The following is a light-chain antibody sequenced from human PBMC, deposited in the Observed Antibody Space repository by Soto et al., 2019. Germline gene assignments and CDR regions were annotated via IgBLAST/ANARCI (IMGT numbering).Light chain of an antibody. V-gene: IGKV3-20*01. J-gene: IGKJ1*01. CDR3: QQYASSRT. CDR1: QSVTSNY. Sequence: IVLTQSPGTLSLSPGERATLSCRASQSVTSNYLAWYQQKPGQPPRLLIYGASTRATGIPDRFSGSGSGTDFTLTISRLEREDFAVYYCQQYASSRTFGQGTSVEIK. CDR2: GAS.